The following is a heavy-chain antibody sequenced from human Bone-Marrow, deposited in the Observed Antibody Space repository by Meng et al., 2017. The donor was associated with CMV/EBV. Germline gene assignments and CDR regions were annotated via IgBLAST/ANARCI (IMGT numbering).Heavy chain of an antibody. D-gene: IGHD2-2*01. V-gene: IGHV3-30*02. J-gene: IGHJ6*02. CDR3: AKDLYCSSTSCPSFYYYYGMDV. Sequence: GESLKISCAASGFTFISYGMHWVRQAPGKGLEWVAFIRYDGSYKYYADSVKGRFTISRDNSKNTLYLQMNSLRAEDTAVYYCAKDLYCSSTSCPSFYYYYGMDVWGQGTTVTFYS. CDR2: IRYDGSYK. CDR1: GFTFISYG.